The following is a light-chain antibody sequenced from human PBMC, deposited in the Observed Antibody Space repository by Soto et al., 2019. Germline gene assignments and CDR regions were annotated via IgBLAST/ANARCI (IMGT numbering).Light chain of an antibody. Sequence: EIVLTQSPGTLSLSPGERATLSCRASQSVSNNYLAWYQQKPGQAPRLLIYGVSNRATGIPDRFSGSGSGTEFTLTISGLQSEDFAVYYCQQYKSWPITFGQGTRLEIK. CDR1: QSVSNNY. J-gene: IGKJ5*01. V-gene: IGKV3-20*01. CDR2: GVS. CDR3: QQYKSWPIT.